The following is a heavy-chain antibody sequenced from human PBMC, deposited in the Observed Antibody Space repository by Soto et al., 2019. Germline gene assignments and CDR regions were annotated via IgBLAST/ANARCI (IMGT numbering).Heavy chain of an antibody. CDR3: ATGAPDYYYYYYMDV. J-gene: IGHJ6*03. Sequence: GGSLRLSCAASGFTFSSYGMHWVRQAPGKGLEWVAVISYDGSNKYYADSVKGRFTISRDNSKNTLYLQMNSLRADDTALYYCATGAPDYYYYYYMDVWGKGTTVTVSS. CDR2: ISYDGSNK. D-gene: IGHD3-10*01. CDR1: GFTFSSYG. V-gene: IGHV3-30*03.